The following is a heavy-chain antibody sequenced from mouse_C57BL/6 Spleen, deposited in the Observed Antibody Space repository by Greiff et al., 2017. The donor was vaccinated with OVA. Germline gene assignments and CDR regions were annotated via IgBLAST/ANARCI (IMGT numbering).Heavy chain of an antibody. D-gene: IGHD2-3*01. J-gene: IGHJ4*01. Sequence: EVKLVESGGGLVKPGGSLKLSCAASGFTFSDYGMHWVRQAPEKGLEWVAYISSGSSTIYYADTVKGRFTISRDNAKNTLFLQMTSLRSEDTAMYYCESEMVRYAMDYWGQGTSVTVSS. CDR3: ESEMVRYAMDY. V-gene: IGHV5-17*01. CDR2: ISSGSSTI. CDR1: GFTFSDYG.